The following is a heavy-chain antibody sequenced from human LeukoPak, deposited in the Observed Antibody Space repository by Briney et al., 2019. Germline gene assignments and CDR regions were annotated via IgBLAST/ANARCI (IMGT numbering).Heavy chain of an antibody. CDR3: ARDLNYYDSSGSLEYYFDY. CDR1: GGSISSYY. J-gene: IGHJ4*02. V-gene: IGHV4-4*07. CDR2: IYASGST. D-gene: IGHD3-22*01. Sequence: PSETLSLTCTVSGGSISSYYWSWIRLPAGKGLEWIGRIYASGSTNYNPSLKSRVTMSVDTSKNQFSLKLSSVTAADTAVYYCARDLNYYDSSGSLEYYFDYWGQGTLVTVSS.